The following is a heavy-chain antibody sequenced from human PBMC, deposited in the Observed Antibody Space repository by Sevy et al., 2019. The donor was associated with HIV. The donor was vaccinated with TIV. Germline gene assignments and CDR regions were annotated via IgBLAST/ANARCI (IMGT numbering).Heavy chain of an antibody. CDR2: ISGSGGST. D-gene: IGHD2-2*03. J-gene: IGHJ4*02. V-gene: IGHV3-23*01. CDR3: AKDGYCSSTSCYAGMGGFDY. Sequence: GGSLRLSCAASGFTFSSHAMSWVRQAPGKGLEWVSAISGSGGSTYYADSVKGRFTISRDNSKNTLYLQMNSLRAEDTAVYYCAKDGYCSSTSCYAGMGGFDYWGQGTLVTVSS. CDR1: GFTFSSHA.